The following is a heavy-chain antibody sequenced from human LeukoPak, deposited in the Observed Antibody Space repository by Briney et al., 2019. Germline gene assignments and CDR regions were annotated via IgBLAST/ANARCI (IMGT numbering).Heavy chain of an antibody. V-gene: IGHV3-33*03. CDR1: GFTFSSYG. Sequence: PGGSLRLSCAASGFTFSSYGMHWVRQAPGKGLEWVAVIWYDGSNKYYADSVKGRFTISRDKSKNTLYLQMNSLRAEDTAVYYCAKDGGQEVDYWGQGTLVTVSS. D-gene: IGHD3-16*01. CDR2: IWYDGSNK. CDR3: AKDGGQEVDY. J-gene: IGHJ4*02.